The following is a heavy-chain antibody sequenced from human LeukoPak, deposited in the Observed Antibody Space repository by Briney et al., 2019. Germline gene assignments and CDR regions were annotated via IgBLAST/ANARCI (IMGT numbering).Heavy chain of an antibody. V-gene: IGHV4-34*01. D-gene: IGHD3-9*01. Sequence: SETLSLTCAVYGGSFSGYYWSWIRQPPGKGLEWIGEINHSGSTNYNPSLKSRVTISVDTSKNQFSLKLSSVTAADTAAYYCARGTGYSSGILPPRRQHHYWGQGTLVTVSS. CDR2: INHSGST. CDR3: ARGTGYSSGILPPRRQHHY. CDR1: GGSFSGYY. J-gene: IGHJ4*02.